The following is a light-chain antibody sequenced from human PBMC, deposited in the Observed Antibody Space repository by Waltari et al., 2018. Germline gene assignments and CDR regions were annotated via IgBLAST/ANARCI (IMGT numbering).Light chain of an antibody. V-gene: IGLV2-8*02. J-gene: IGLJ2*01. CDR3: SSYAGSNNVV. CDR2: EVS. Sequence: QSALTQPPSASRSPGQSVTISCTGTSSDVGGYNYVSWYQQHPGKAPKLMIYEVSKRPSGVPERFSGSKSGNTASLTVSGLQAEDEADYYCSSYAGSNNVVFGGGTKLTVL. CDR1: SSDVGGYNY.